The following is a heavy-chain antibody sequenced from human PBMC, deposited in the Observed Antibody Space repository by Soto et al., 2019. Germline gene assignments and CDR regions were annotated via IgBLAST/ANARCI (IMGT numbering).Heavy chain of an antibody. J-gene: IGHJ6*03. CDR1: GGSISSYY. CDR2: IYYSGST. D-gene: IGHD2-15*01. V-gene: IGHV4-59*08. CDR3: ARLGYCSGGSCYPYYYYYMDG. Sequence: PSETLSLTCTVSGGSISSYYWSWIRQPPGKGLEWIGYIYYSGSTNYNPSLKSRVTISVDTSKNQFSLKLSSVTAADTAVYYCARLGYCSGGSCYPYYYYYMDGWGKGTTVTVFS.